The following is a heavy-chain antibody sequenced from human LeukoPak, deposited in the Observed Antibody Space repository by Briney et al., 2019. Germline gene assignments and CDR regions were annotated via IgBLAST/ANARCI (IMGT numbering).Heavy chain of an antibody. J-gene: IGHJ4*02. CDR2: INPGGGST. CDR1: GYTFTRYY. CDR3: ARDSPVVVGFDY. D-gene: IGHD2-15*01. V-gene: IGHV1-46*01. Sequence: GASVKVSCKASGYTFTRYYMHWVRQAPGQGLEWMGIINPGGGSTSYAQKFQGRVTMTRDTSTSTVYMELSSLRSEDTAVYYCARDSPVVVGFDYWGQGTLVTVSS.